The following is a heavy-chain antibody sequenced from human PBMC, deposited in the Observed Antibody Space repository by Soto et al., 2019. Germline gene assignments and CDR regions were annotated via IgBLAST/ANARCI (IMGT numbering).Heavy chain of an antibody. J-gene: IGHJ4*02. CDR1: GFSFSSYG. V-gene: IGHV3-33*06. D-gene: IGHD3-3*01. CDR3: AKEFWSGPFDY. Sequence: QVQLVESGGGVVQPGRSLRLSCAASGFSFSSYGMHWVRQAPGKGLEWVAVIWDDGSNKYYADSVKGRFTISRDNSKNTLYLQMNSLRAEHTAVYYCAKEFWSGPFDYWGQGTLVTVSS. CDR2: IWDDGSNK.